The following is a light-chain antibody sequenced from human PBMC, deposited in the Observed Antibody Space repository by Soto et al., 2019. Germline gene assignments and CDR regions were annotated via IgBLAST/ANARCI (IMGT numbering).Light chain of an antibody. CDR3: SSYTSSTTYA. J-gene: IGLJ1*01. CDR1: SSDVGGYNY. Sequence: QSALTQPASVSGSPGQSITISCTGTSSDVGGYNYVSWYQQHPGKAPKPMIYEVSNRPSGVSNRFSGSKSGNTASLTISGLQAEDEADYYCSSYTSSTTYAFGTGTKATVL. CDR2: EVS. V-gene: IGLV2-14*01.